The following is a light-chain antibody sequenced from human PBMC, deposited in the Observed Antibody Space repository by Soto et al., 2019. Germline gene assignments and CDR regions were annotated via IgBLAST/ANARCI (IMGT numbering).Light chain of an antibody. J-gene: IGKJ1*01. CDR3: QQYGSSPRT. V-gene: IGKV3-20*01. CDR2: EVS. CDR1: QTVSTSY. Sequence: EIVMTQSPATLSVSPGERATLSCRVSQTVSTSYLAWYQQKPGQAPRLLIYEVSSRATGIPDRFSGSGSGTDFTLTISRLEPEDFAVYYCQQYGSSPRTFGQGTKVDIK.